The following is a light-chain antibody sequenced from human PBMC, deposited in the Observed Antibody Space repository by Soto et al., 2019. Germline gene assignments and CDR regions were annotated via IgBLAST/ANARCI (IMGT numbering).Light chain of an antibody. V-gene: IGKV3-20*01. Sequence: EIELTQSPGTLSLSPGERATLSCRASQSVSSNYLAWFQKKAGQAPRILIYAASSRATGIPDRFSGSGSGTDFTLTISRLETEDFAVYDCQQYGSSTQTLGQGTKV. CDR2: AAS. CDR3: QQYGSSTQT. CDR1: QSVSSNY. J-gene: IGKJ1*01.